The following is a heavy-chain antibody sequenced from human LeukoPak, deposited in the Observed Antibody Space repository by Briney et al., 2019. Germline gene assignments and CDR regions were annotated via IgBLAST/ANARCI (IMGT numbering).Heavy chain of an antibody. Sequence: GASVKVSCKASVGTFSSYAISWVRQAPGQGLESMGGIIPIFGTANYAQKFQGRVTITADESTSTAYMELSSLRSEDTAVYYCARVVAGYYGSGSSFDYWGQGTLVTVSS. J-gene: IGHJ4*02. CDR1: VGTFSSYA. V-gene: IGHV1-69*13. D-gene: IGHD3-10*01. CDR2: IIPIFGTA. CDR3: ARVVAGYYGSGSSFDY.